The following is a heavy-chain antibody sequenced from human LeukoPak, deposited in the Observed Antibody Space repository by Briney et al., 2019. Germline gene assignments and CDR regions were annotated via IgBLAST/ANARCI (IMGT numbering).Heavy chain of an antibody. Sequence: PGGSLRLSCAASGFTFSDYWMSWVRQAPGKGLEWVANIKQDGSEKYFVDSVKGRFTISRDNTKNSLYLQMNSLRAEDTAVYYCARYYYDTQVFDYWGQGTLVTVSS. CDR1: GFTFSDYW. CDR3: ARYYYDTQVFDY. CDR2: IKQDGSEK. D-gene: IGHD3-22*01. J-gene: IGHJ4*02. V-gene: IGHV3-7*03.